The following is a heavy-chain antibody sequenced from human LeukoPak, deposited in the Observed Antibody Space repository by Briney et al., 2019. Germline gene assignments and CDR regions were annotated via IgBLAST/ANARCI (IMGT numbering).Heavy chain of an antibody. V-gene: IGHV1-69*06. Sequence: GASVKVSCKASGGTFSSYAISWVRQAPGQGLEWMGGIIPIFGTANYAQKFQGRVTITADKSTSTAYMELSSLRSEDTAVYYCARVTVVTGRGWFDPWGQGTLVTVSS. CDR3: ARVTVVTGRGWFDP. D-gene: IGHD4-23*01. CDR2: IIPIFGTA. J-gene: IGHJ5*02. CDR1: GGTFSSYA.